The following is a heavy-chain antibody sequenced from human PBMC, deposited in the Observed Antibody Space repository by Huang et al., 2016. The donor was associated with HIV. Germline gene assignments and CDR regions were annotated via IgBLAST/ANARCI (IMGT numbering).Heavy chain of an antibody. V-gene: IGHV1-46*01. CDR1: GYTFTTYY. J-gene: IGHJ4*02. D-gene: IGHD6-19*01. Sequence: QVQLVQSGAEVKKPGASVKMSCKTSGYTFTTYYIHWVRQAPGQGLEWMGVINPTGGTTAYAQNFQGRLTMTRDMSASTGQLEVRGLRSEDTAIYYCARGYSNGWYGVLEYWGQGTLVAVSS. CDR3: ARGYSNGWYGVLEY. CDR2: INPTGGTT.